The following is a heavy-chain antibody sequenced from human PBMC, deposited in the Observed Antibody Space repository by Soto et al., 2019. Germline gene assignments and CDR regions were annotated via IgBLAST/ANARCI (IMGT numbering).Heavy chain of an antibody. D-gene: IGHD3-22*01. V-gene: IGHV1-46*01. J-gene: IGHJ4*02. Sequence: GASVKVSCKASGYTFTSYYMHWVRQAPGQGLEWMGIINPSGGSTSYAQKFQGRVTMTRDTSTSTVYMELSSLRSEDTAVYYCARDHDSSGPYCARLYYFDYWGQGTLVTVSS. CDR1: GYTFTSYY. CDR2: INPSGGST. CDR3: ARDHDSSGPYCARLYYFDY.